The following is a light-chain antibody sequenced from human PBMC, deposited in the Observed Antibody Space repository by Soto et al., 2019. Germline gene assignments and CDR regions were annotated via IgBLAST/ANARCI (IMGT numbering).Light chain of an antibody. Sequence: EIVMTQSPATLSVSPGERATLSCRASQSVSSNLAWYQQKPGQAPRLLIYGASTRATGIPARFSVSGSGTEFTLTISRLQSEDSAVYCCQQYANGSPYTFCQGTKLEIK. CDR3: QQYANGSPYT. V-gene: IGKV3-15*01. CDR1: QSVSSN. J-gene: IGKJ2*01. CDR2: GAS.